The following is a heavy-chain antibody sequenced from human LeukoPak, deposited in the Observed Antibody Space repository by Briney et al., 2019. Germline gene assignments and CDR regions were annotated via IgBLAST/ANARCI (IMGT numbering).Heavy chain of an antibody. CDR3: ARHSGNNYFDI. CDR1: GDSISSSSYY. J-gene: IGHJ4*02. D-gene: IGHD5-24*01. Sequence: SETLSLTCHVSGDSISSSSYYWGWIRQPPGKGLDWVGTIFYTGSTYYNPSLRSRLTMSVDMSKNRFSLNLRSVTAADSGLYYCARHSGNNYFDIWGQGTLVTVSS. CDR2: IFYTGST. V-gene: IGHV4-39*01.